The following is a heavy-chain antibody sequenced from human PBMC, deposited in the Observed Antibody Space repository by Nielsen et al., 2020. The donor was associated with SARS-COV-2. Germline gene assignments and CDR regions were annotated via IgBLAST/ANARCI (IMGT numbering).Heavy chain of an antibody. D-gene: IGHD3-3*01. J-gene: IGHJ5*02. Sequence: GESLKISCQGSGYSFTSYWISWVRQMPGKGLEWMGRIDPSDSYTNYSPSFQGHVTISADKSISTAYLQWSSLKASDTAMYYCARHEYDFGVEFDPWGQGTLVTVSS. CDR1: GYSFTSYW. CDR3: ARHEYDFGVEFDP. V-gene: IGHV5-10-1*01. CDR2: IDPSDSYT.